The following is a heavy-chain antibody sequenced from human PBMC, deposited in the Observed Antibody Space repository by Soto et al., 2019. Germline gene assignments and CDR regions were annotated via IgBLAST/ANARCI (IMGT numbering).Heavy chain of an antibody. CDR3: ATVLRRYDILTGPFDY. J-gene: IGHJ4*02. CDR2: FDPEDGET. D-gene: IGHD3-9*01. CDR1: GYTLTELS. V-gene: IGHV1-24*01. Sequence: ASVKVSCKVSGYTLTELSMHWVRQAPGKGLEWMGGFDPEDGETIYAQKFQGRVTMTEDTSTDTAYMELSSLRSEDTAVYYCATVLRRYDILTGPFDYWGQGTLVTVSS.